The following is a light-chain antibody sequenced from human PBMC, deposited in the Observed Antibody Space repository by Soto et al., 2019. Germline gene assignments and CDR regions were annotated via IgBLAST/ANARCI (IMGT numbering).Light chain of an antibody. CDR2: DAS. Sequence: DIQMTQSPSSLSPSVGGRVTITCRASESIRTWLAWYQHKPGKAPKFLIYDASTLESGVPSRFSGSGSGTEFTLTISSLQPDDFATYYCQQYNSYSWTFGQGTKVDI. J-gene: IGKJ1*01. CDR3: QQYNSYSWT. CDR1: ESIRTW. V-gene: IGKV1-5*01.